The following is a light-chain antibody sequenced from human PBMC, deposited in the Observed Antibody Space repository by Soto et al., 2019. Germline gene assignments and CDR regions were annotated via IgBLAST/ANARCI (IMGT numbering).Light chain of an antibody. CDR3: SSYEGSNNVV. CDR2: EVT. J-gene: IGLJ3*02. CDR1: SSDVGGYNY. Sequence: QSALTQPPSASGSPGQSVTISCTGTSSDVGGYNYVSWYQQHPGKAPKLMIYEVTKRPSGVPDRFSGSKSGNTASLTVSGLQAEDEADYYCSSYEGSNNVVFGGGTKVPVL. V-gene: IGLV2-8*01.